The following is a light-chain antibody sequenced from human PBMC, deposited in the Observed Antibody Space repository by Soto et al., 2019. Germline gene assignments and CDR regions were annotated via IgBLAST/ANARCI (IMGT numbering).Light chain of an antibody. CDR2: LNSDGSH. Sequence: QAVVTQTPSASASLGASVKLTCTLSNGHSSYAIAWHQQQPEKGPRYLMKLNSDGSHSKGDGIPDRFSGSSSGAERYLTISSLQSEDEADYYCQTWGTGIHVVFGGGTKLTVL. CDR1: NGHSSYA. J-gene: IGLJ2*01. V-gene: IGLV4-69*01. CDR3: QTWGTGIHVV.